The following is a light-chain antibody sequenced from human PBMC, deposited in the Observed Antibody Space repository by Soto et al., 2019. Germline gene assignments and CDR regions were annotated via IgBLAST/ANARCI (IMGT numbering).Light chain of an antibody. CDR1: QAISNY. CDR3: QQFNALPT. CDR2: AAS. Sequence: DIQMTQSPSSLSASVGDRVTITCRASQAISNYLAWYQQKPGKVPTLLIYAASTLQSGVPSRFSGSGSGTDFTLTISSLQPEDAATYYCQQFNALPTFGGGTKVEI. V-gene: IGKV1-27*01. J-gene: IGKJ4*01.